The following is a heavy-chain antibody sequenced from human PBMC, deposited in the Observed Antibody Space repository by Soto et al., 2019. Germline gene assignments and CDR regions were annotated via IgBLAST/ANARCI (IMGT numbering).Heavy chain of an antibody. Sequence: LGETLKISCKGSGYSFTSYWIGWVRQMPGKGLEWMGIIYPGDSDTRYSPSFQGQVTISADKSISTAYLQWSSLKASDTAMYYCASLPPNSGWYSFDYWGQGTLVTVYS. J-gene: IGHJ4*02. CDR3: ASLPPNSGWYSFDY. CDR2: IYPGDSDT. V-gene: IGHV5-51*01. D-gene: IGHD6-19*01. CDR1: GYSFTSYW.